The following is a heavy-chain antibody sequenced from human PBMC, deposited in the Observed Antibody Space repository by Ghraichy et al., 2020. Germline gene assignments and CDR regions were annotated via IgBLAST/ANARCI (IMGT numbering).Heavy chain of an antibody. V-gene: IGHV4-59*01. CDR1: GGSISSYY. CDR3: ARDFHSSGYYTEYYFDY. Sequence: SETLSLTCTVSGGSISSYYWSWIRQPPGKGLEWIGYIYYSGSTNYNPSLKSRVTISVDTSKNQFSLKLSSVTAADTAVYYCARDFHSSGYYTEYYFDYWGQGTLVTVSS. J-gene: IGHJ4*02. CDR2: IYYSGST. D-gene: IGHD3-22*01.